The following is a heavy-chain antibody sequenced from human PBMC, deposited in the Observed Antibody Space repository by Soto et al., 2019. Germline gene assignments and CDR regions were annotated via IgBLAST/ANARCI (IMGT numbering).Heavy chain of an antibody. Sequence: QVQLVESGGGVVQPGRSLRLSCAASGFTFSSYAMHWVRQAPGKGLEWVAVISYDGSNKYYADSLKGRFTISRDSSKNTLYLQMNSLRAEDTAVYYCARHKRDLRFLEWSYYFDYWGQGTLVTVSS. CDR1: GFTFSSYA. V-gene: IGHV3-30-3*01. D-gene: IGHD3-3*01. CDR2: ISYDGSNK. CDR3: ARHKRDLRFLEWSYYFDY. J-gene: IGHJ4*02.